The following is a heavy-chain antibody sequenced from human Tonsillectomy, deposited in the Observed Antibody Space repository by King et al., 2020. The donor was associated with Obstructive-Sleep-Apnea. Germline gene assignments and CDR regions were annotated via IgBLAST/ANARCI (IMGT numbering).Heavy chain of an antibody. V-gene: IGHV2-5*02. CDR1: GFSLSTSGVG. D-gene: IGHD6-25*01. Sequence: TLKESGPTLVKPTQTLTLTCTFSGFSLSTSGVGVGWIRQPPGKALEWLALIYWDDDKYYSPSLKSRLTITKDTSKNQVVLTMTSMDPVDTATYYCIHRHFQRPAASWGQGTLVTVSS. CDR2: IYWDDDK. J-gene: IGHJ4*02. CDR3: IHRHFQRPAAS.